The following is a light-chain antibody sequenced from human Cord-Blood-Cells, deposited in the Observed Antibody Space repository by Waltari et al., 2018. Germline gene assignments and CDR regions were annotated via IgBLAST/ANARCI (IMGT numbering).Light chain of an antibody. CDR1: QSVSSSY. J-gene: IGKJ1*01. Sequence: DIVLTQSPGTLSLSPGERATLSCRASQSVSSSYLAWYQQKPGQAPRLLIYGASSRATGIPDRFSGSRSWTDFTLTISRLEPQDFAVYYCQQYGSSPRTFGQGTMVEI. CDR3: QQYGSSPRT. CDR2: GAS. V-gene: IGKV3-20*01.